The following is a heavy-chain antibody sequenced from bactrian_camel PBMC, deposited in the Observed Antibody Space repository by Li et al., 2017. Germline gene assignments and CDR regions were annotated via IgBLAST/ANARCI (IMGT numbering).Heavy chain of an antibody. V-gene: IGHV3S53*01. Sequence: VQLVESGGGSVQAGGSLTLSCVASGYSTSSVCMGWFRQAPGEEREAVATIRSDGATVYADSLKGRFPMSQDNAKNTVYLQMNSLQPEDTAMYYCAADGVSGACSAWADFGDFGQGTQVTVS. CDR1: GYSTSSVC. CDR2: IRSDGAT. D-gene: IGHD2*01. CDR3: AADGVSGACSAWADFGD. J-gene: IGHJ6*01.